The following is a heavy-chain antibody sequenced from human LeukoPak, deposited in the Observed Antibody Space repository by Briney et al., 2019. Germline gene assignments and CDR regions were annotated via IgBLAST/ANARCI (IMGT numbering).Heavy chain of an antibody. J-gene: IGHJ4*02. CDR1: GFTFSSYS. Sequence: GGSLRLSCAASGFTFSSYSMNWVRQATGKGLEWVSYISSSSSTIYYADSVKGRFTISGDNAKNSLFLQMNSLRDEDTAVYYCARDSDYGDYADLWGQGTLVTVSS. V-gene: IGHV3-48*02. D-gene: IGHD4-17*01. CDR3: ARDSDYGDYADL. CDR2: ISSSSSTI.